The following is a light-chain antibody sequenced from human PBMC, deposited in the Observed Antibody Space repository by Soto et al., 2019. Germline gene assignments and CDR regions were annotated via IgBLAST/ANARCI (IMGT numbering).Light chain of an antibody. Sequence: QSALTQPPSASGTPWQRVTISCSGSSSNIGSNTVNWYQQLPGTAPKLLIYSNNQRPSGVPDRFSGSKSGTSASLAISGLQSEDEADYYCAAWDDSLNGHVVFGGGTKLTVL. CDR1: SSNIGSNT. CDR3: AAWDDSLNGHVV. CDR2: SNN. J-gene: IGLJ2*01. V-gene: IGLV1-44*01.